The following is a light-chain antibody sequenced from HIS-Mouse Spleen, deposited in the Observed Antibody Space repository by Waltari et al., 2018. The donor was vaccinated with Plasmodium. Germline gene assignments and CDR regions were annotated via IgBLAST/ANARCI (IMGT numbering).Light chain of an antibody. CDR1: SSDVGGYNY. CDR3: CSYAGSYTFV. V-gene: IGLV2-11*01. CDR2: DVS. Sequence: QSALTQPRSVSGSPGQSVTIPCTGTSSDVGGYNYVSWYQQHPGKAPKLMIYDVSKRPSGVLDRFAGSKSGNTASLTISGLQAEDGADYYCCSYAGSYTFVFGTGTKVTVL. J-gene: IGLJ1*01.